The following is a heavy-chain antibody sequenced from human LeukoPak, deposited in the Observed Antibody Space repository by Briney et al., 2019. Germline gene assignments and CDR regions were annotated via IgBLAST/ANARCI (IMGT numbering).Heavy chain of an antibody. D-gene: IGHD3-22*01. CDR2: INHSGST. Sequence: SETLSLTCAVYGGSFSGYYWSWIRQPPGKGLEWIGEINHSGSTNYNPSLKSRVTISVDTSKNQFPLKLSSVTAADTAVYYCARNPASDSSGYYYVGTDAFDIWGQGTMVTVSS. CDR1: GGSFSGYY. CDR3: ARNPASDSSGYYYVGTDAFDI. J-gene: IGHJ3*02. V-gene: IGHV4-34*01.